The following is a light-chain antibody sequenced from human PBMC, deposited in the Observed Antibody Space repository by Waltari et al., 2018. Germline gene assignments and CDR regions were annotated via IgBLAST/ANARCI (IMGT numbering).Light chain of an antibody. Sequence: SYELTQPDSVSVSPGQTARIPCSGDILATKYAHWFQQKPGQAPVMIIYKDTERRPGVPGRISGYGSGTTVTLTISGARIDDEADYYCYSAADNIWVFGGGTKLTVL. CDR1: ILATKY. CDR3: YSAADNIWV. CDR2: KDT. J-gene: IGLJ3*02. V-gene: IGLV3-27*01.